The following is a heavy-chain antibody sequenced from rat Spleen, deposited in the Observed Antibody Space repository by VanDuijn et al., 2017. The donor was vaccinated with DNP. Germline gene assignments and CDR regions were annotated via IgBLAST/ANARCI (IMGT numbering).Heavy chain of an antibody. CDR2: ISTSGVVT. V-gene: IGHV5S13*01. CDR1: GFTFSNFP. J-gene: IGHJ2*01. Sequence: EVRLMESGGGLVQPGRSLKLSCTVSGFTFSNFPMAWVRQAPTKGLEWVADISTSGVVTYYRDSVKGRFTISRDNAKNTQYLQMDSLTSEDTATYYCATHRSYYGYWGQGVMVTVSS. D-gene: IGHD1-7*01. CDR3: ATHRSYYGY.